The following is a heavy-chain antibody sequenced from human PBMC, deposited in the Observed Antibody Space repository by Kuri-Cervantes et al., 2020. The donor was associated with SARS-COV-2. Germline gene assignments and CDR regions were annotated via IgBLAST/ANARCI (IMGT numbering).Heavy chain of an antibody. D-gene: IGHD6-13*01. CDR2: IFNSGRT. CDR3: ARGAEGSPFDY. CDR1: GDSISRYY. V-gene: IGHV4-59*12. Sequence: GSLRLSCSVSGDSISRYYWTWIRQPPGKGLEWIGYIFNSGRTNQNNPSLKNPSLQNRATISLDTSKNQFSLKLSSVTAADTAVYYCARGAEGSPFDYWGQGTLVTVSS. J-gene: IGHJ4*02.